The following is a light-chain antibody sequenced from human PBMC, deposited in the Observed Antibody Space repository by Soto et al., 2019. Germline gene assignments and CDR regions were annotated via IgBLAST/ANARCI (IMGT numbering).Light chain of an antibody. J-gene: IGLJ2*01. CDR1: SSDVGGYKY. CDR2: EVS. V-gene: IGLV2-8*01. Sequence: QSALTQPPSASGSPGQSVTISCTGMSSDVGGYKYVSWYKQHPGKAPKLMIYEVSKRPSGVPDRFSGSKSGNTASLTVSGLEAEDEADYYCRSYAGANSVVFGGRTKLTFL. CDR3: RSYAGANSVV.